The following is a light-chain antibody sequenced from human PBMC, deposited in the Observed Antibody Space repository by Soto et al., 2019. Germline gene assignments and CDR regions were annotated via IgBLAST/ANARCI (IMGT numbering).Light chain of an antibody. J-gene: IGLJ2*01. CDR2: LNSDGSH. Sequence: QLVLTQSPSASASLGASVKLTCTLSSGHSSYAIAWHQQRPEKGPRYLMKLNSDGSHSKGDGIPDRFSGSSSGAERYLTISSLQSEDEADYYCQTWVTGIQVFGGGTKVIVL. CDR3: QTWVTGIQV. V-gene: IGLV4-69*01. CDR1: SGHSSYA.